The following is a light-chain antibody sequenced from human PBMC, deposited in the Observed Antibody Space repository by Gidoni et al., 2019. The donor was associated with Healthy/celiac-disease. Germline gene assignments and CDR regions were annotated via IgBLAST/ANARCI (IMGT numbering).Light chain of an antibody. Sequence: QSVLTQPPSVSGAPGQRVTISCTGSSSNIGAGYDVHWYQQLPGTAPKLLIYGNSNRPSGVPDRFSGSKSGTPASLAITGLQVEDEADYYCQSYDSSLRVVFGGGTKLTVL. CDR2: GNS. CDR1: SSNIGAGYD. V-gene: IGLV1-40*01. CDR3: QSYDSSLRVV. J-gene: IGLJ2*01.